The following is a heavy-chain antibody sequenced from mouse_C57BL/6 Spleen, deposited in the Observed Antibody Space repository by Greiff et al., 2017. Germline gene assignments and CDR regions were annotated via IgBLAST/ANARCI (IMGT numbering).Heavy chain of an antibody. CDR2: IYWDDDK. CDR3: ARSYRYYYAIDY. J-gene: IGHJ4*01. V-gene: IGHV8-12*01. Sequence: QVTLKVSGPGILQSSQTLSLTCSFSGFSLSTSAMGVSWIRQPSGKGLDWLAHIYWDDDKRYNPSLKSRLTISKDTSRNKVFHKITSVDTADTATYYYARSYRYYYAIDYWGQGTSVTVSS. CDR1: GFSLSTSAMG.